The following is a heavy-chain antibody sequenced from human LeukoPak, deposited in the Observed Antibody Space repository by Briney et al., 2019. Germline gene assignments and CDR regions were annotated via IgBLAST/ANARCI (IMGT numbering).Heavy chain of an antibody. D-gene: IGHD4-17*01. CDR1: GGSISSSSYY. CDR2: IYYSGST. J-gene: IGHJ4*02. V-gene: IGHV4-39*07. CDR3: ARYGDYGRIDY. Sequence: SETLSLTCTVSGGSISSSSYYWGWIRQPPGKGLEWIGSIYYSGSTYYNPSLKSRVTISVDTSKNQFSLKLSSVTAADTAVYYCARYGDYGRIDYWGQGTLVTVSS.